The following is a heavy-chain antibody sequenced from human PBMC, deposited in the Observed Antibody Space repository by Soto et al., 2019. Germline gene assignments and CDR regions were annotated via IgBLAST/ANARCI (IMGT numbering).Heavy chain of an antibody. CDR3: AISNGYNSGWPFY. D-gene: IGHD6-19*01. Sequence: GSLRLSCAASGFTFTSYAMTWVRQAPGKGLEWVSLIDGRGGSTYYADSVKGRFTISRDNSKNTLYLQMSSLRDEDTAVYYCAISNGYNSGWPFYWGQGTLVTVSS. V-gene: IGHV3-23*01. CDR1: GFTFTSYA. CDR2: IDGRGGST. J-gene: IGHJ4*02.